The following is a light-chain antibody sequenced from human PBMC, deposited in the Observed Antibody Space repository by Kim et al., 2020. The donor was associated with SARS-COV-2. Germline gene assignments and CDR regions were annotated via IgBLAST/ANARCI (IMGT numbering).Light chain of an antibody. J-gene: IGLJ1*01. Sequence: GKTARITCGGNNIGSKSVDWYQQKPGQAPVLVIYYDSDRPSGIPERFSGSNSGNTATLTISRVEAGDEADYYCQVWDSSSDHPNYVFGTGTKVTVL. CDR1: NIGSKS. CDR3: QVWDSSSDHPNYV. CDR2: YDS. V-gene: IGLV3-21*04.